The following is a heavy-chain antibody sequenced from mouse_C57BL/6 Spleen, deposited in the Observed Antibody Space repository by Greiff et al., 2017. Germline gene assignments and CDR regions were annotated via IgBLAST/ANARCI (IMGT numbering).Heavy chain of an antibody. Sequence: QVQLQQSGPGLVAPSQRLSITCTVSGFSLTSYGVDWVRQSPGKGLEWLGVIWGVGSTNYNSALKSRLSISKDNSKSQVFVKMNSLQTDDTAMYYCAIAYYSNYGFAYWGQGTLVTVSS. CDR1: GFSLTSYG. V-gene: IGHV2-6*01. D-gene: IGHD2-5*01. CDR2: IWGVGST. J-gene: IGHJ3*01. CDR3: AIAYYSNYGFAY.